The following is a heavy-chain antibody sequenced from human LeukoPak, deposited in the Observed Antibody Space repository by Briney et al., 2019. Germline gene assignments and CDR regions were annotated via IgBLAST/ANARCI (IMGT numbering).Heavy chain of an antibody. CDR2: IYHSGST. Sequence: TSGTLSLTCAVSGGSISSSNWWSWVRQPPGKGLEWIGEIYHSGSTNYNPSLKSRVTMSVDTSKNQFSLKLSSVTAADTAVYYCAREVITGTLGYWGQGTLVIVSP. V-gene: IGHV4-4*02. CDR1: GGSISSSNW. J-gene: IGHJ4*02. CDR3: AREVITGTLGY. D-gene: IGHD1-20*01.